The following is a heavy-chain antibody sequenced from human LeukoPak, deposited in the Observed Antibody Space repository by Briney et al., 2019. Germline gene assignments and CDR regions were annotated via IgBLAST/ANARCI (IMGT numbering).Heavy chain of an antibody. Sequence: ASVKVSCKASGYTFTSYAMNWVRQGPGQGLEWMGWINTNTVNPTYAHGFTGRIVFSLDTPVSTEYLQISSLKAEDSAVYYCAKNGLGAVVKTDWGQGTLVTVSS. CDR2: INTNTVNP. J-gene: IGHJ4*02. CDR1: GYTFTSYA. V-gene: IGHV7-4-1*02. D-gene: IGHD3-22*01. CDR3: AKNGLGAVVKTD.